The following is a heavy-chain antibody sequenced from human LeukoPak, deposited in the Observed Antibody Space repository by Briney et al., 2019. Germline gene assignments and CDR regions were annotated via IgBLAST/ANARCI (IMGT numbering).Heavy chain of an antibody. CDR2: ISGSGGAT. CDR3: AKDPAPTIY. J-gene: IGHJ4*02. CDR1: GFTFSSYA. V-gene: IGHV3-23*01. Sequence: PGGSLRLSCAASGFTFSSYAMSWVRQAPGKGLEWVSGISGSGGATYYADSVKGRFTISRDNSKNTLYLQMNSLRVEDTAVYYCAKDPAPTIYWGQGTLVTVSS. D-gene: IGHD2-2*01.